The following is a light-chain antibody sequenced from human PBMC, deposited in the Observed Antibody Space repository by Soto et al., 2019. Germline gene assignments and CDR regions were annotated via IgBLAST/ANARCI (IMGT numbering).Light chain of an antibody. Sequence: EIVMTQSPATLSVSPGERATLSCRASQSINSNLAWYQQRPGQAPRLLIYGASTRATGIPARFSGSGSGTEFTLTISSLQPEDFAVYYCQQRSNWPPKITFGQGTRLEIK. CDR3: QQRSNWPPKIT. CDR1: QSINSN. CDR2: GAS. J-gene: IGKJ5*01. V-gene: IGKV3-15*01.